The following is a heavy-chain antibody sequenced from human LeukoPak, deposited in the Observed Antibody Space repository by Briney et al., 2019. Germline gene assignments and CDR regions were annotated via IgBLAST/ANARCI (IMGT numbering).Heavy chain of an antibody. Sequence: GGSLRLSCAASGFTFRSYTMDWVRQAPGKGLEWVSSISSSSGYIYHADSVKGRFTISRDNAKNTLYLQMNSLRAEDAAVYYCARGSYFENYNSAYYWGYFDNWGRGTLVTVSS. CDR3: ARGSYFENYNSAYYWGYFDN. V-gene: IGHV3-21*01. CDR2: ISSSSGYI. CDR1: GFTFRSYT. D-gene: IGHD3-3*01. J-gene: IGHJ4*02.